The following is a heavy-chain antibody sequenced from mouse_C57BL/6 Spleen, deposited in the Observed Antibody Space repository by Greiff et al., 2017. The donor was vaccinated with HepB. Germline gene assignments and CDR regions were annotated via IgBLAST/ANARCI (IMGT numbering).Heavy chain of an antibody. CDR2: FHPYNDDT. J-gene: IGHJ4*01. V-gene: IGHV1-47*01. CDR3: ARPLYYYGSSPYAMDY. D-gene: IGHD1-1*01. CDR1: GYTFTTYP. Sequence: VKLMESGAELVKPGASVKMSCKASGYTFTTYPIEWMKQNHGKSLEWIGNFHPYNDDTKYNEKFKGKATLTVEKSSSTVYLELSRLTSDNSAVYYCARPLYYYGSSPYAMDYWGQGTSVTVSS.